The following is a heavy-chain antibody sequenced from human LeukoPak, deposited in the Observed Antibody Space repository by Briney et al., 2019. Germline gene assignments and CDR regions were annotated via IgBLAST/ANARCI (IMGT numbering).Heavy chain of an antibody. CDR2: VYPSGST. Sequence: SETLSLTCAVYGESFSGHSWSWIRRPSGKGLEWIGEVYPSGSTNYNPSLKSRVTISVDSSKNQFSLKLTSVTAADTAVYYCARGPHGDSYYYFYMDVWGKGTTVTVSS. J-gene: IGHJ6*03. V-gene: IGHV4-34*01. CDR3: ARGPHGDSYYYFYMDV. D-gene: IGHD4-17*01. CDR1: GESFSGHS.